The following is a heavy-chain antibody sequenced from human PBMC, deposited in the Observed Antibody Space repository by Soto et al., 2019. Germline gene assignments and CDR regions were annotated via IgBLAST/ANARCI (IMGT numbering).Heavy chain of an antibody. CDR1: GYTFTTYV. J-gene: IGHJ6*02. CDR3: ARVGQYYYGMDV. V-gene: IGHV1-3*01. D-gene: IGHD3-3*01. Sequence: QVQLVQSGAEVKKPGASVKVSCKASGYTFTTYVMHWVRQAPGQRLEWMGWINAGNDNTKYSQKFQGRVTITRDTSASTVYMELSSLSSEDTAVYYCARVGQYYYGMDVWGQGTTGTVPS. CDR2: INAGNDNT.